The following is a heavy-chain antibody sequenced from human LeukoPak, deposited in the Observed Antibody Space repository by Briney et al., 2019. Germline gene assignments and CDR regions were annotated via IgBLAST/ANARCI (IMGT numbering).Heavy chain of an antibody. CDR3: AKEVPKGYCSGGSCLASAFDI. CDR2: ISWNSGSI. D-gene: IGHD2-15*01. V-gene: IGHV3-9*01. CDR1: GFTFDDYA. Sequence: GRSLRLSCAASGFTFDDYAMHWVRQAPGKGLEWVSGISWNSGSIGYADSVKGRFTISRDNAKNSLHLQMNSLRAEDTALYYCAKEVPKGYCSGGSCLASAFDIWGQGTMVTVSS. J-gene: IGHJ3*02.